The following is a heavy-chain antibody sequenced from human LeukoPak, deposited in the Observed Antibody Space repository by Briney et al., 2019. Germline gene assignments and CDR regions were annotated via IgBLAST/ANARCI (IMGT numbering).Heavy chain of an antibody. J-gene: IGHJ4*02. CDR1: ADSISNYH. V-gene: IGHV4-59*01. CDR2: IYYRGST. CDR3: TRVRNDGYSDY. D-gene: IGHD2-21*02. Sequence: SETLSLTCTVSADSISNYHWSWIRQPPGKGLEWIGYIYYRGSTNYNPHLKSRVTISIDTSKKQFSLKLSSVTAADTAVYYCTRVRNDGYSDYWGQGTLVTVSS.